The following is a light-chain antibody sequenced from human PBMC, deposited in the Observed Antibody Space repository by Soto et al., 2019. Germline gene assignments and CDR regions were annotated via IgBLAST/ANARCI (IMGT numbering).Light chain of an antibody. V-gene: IGKV3-20*01. CDR2: GAS. CDR1: ESVSNAY. J-gene: IGKJ4*01. Sequence: EIVLTQSPGTLSLAPGERATLSCRASESVSNAYLAWYQQKPGQSPRLLIYGASSRATGTPDRFSGSGFGTDFTLTISRLEPEDFAVYYCQQYSNSPHTFGGGAKVEI. CDR3: QQYSNSPHT.